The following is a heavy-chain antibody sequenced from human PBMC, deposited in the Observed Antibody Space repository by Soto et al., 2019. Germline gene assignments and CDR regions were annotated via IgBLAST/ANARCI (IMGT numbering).Heavy chain of an antibody. D-gene: IGHD4-17*01. V-gene: IGHV4-59*01. CDR1: GGSISSYY. Sequence: SETLSLTCTVSGGSISSYYWSWIRQPPGKGLEWIGYIYYSGSTNYNPSLKSRVTISVDTSKNQFSLKLSSVTAADTAVYYCARSDNYGDYYYYGMDVWGQGTTVTVSS. J-gene: IGHJ6*02. CDR3: ARSDNYGDYYYYGMDV. CDR2: IYYSGST.